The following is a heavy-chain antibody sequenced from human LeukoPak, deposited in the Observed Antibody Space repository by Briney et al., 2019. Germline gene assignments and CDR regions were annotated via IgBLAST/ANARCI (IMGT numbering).Heavy chain of an antibody. CDR3: ARDPSLREGYLDAFDI. Sequence: TGGSLRLSCAASGFTFSNYAMSWVRQAPGKGLEWVSAISGSGGSTYYADSVKGRFTISRDKSRNTVSLQMNSLRADDTAVYYCARDPSLREGYLDAFDIWGQGTMVTVSS. CDR1: GFTFSNYA. V-gene: IGHV3-23*01. D-gene: IGHD2-15*01. CDR2: ISGSGGST. J-gene: IGHJ3*02.